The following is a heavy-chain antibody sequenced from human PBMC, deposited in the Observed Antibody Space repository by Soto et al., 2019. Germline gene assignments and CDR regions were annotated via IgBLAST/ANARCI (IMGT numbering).Heavy chain of an antibody. J-gene: IGHJ4*02. CDR2: ISGSGGST. Sequence: GGSLRLSCAASGFTFSSYAMSWVRQAPGKGLEWVSAISGSGGSTYYADSVKGRFTISRDNSKNTLYLQMNSLRAEDTAVYYCAKDLLATYYYDSSGYYVGDYWGQGTLVTVSS. V-gene: IGHV3-23*01. CDR3: AKDLLATYYYDSSGYYVGDY. CDR1: GFTFSSYA. D-gene: IGHD3-22*01.